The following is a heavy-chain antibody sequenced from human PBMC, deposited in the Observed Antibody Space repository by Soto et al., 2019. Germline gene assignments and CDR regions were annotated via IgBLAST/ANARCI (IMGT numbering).Heavy chain of an antibody. V-gene: IGHV3-23*01. CDR3: AKGVDSGYDFGETGY. CDR2: IRGSGGST. Sequence: EVQLLESGGGLVQPGGSLRLSCAASGFTFSSYAMSWVRQAPGKGLEWVSAIRGSGGSTYYADSVKGRFTIARDNSKNTLYLQMNSLRAEDTAVYYCAKGVDSGYDFGETGYWGQGTLVTVSS. D-gene: IGHD5-12*01. J-gene: IGHJ4*02. CDR1: GFTFSSYA.